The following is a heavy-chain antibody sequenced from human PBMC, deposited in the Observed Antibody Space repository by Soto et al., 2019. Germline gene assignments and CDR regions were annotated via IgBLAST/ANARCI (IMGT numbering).Heavy chain of an antibody. Sequence: QVQLQESGPGLVKPSQTLSLTCTVSGGSISSGGYYWSWIRQHPGKGLEWIGYIYYSGSTYYNPSLKSRVTISLDTSKNKISLKLSSVTAADTAVYYCAIRTVTTSSEYFQHWGQGTLVTVSS. D-gene: IGHD4-17*01. CDR1: GGSISSGGYY. V-gene: IGHV4-31*03. CDR3: AIRTVTTSSEYFQH. CDR2: IYYSGST. J-gene: IGHJ1*01.